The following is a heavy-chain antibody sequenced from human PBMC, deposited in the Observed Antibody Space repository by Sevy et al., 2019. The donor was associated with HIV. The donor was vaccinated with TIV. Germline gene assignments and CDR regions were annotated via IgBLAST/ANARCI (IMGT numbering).Heavy chain of an antibody. Sequence: GGSLRLSCAASGFTFRKYGMHWVRQAPGKGLEWVANIKQDGSEKYYVDSVKGRFTISRDNAKSSLYLQMNSLKAEDTAVYYCARVQQWLANYFYYYGMDVWGQGTTVTVSS. D-gene: IGHD6-19*01. V-gene: IGHV3-7*01. CDR3: ARVQQWLANYFYYYGMDV. CDR1: GFTFRKYG. CDR2: IKQDGSEK. J-gene: IGHJ6*02.